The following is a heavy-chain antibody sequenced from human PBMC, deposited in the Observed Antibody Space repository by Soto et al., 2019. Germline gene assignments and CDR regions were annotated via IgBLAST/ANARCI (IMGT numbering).Heavy chain of an antibody. D-gene: IGHD6-13*01. J-gene: IGHJ5*02. CDR1: GGSISSGGYY. CDR3: ARVRGTQQLGWFDP. CDR2: IYHSGTT. V-gene: IGHV4-31*03. Sequence: QVQLQESGPGLVKPSQTLSLTCTVSGGSISSGGYYWSWIRQHPGKGLEWIGYIYHSGTTYYNPSLKNRVTISVDTAKNQFSLKLTSVTAADTAVYYFARVRGTQQLGWFDPWGQGTLVTVSS.